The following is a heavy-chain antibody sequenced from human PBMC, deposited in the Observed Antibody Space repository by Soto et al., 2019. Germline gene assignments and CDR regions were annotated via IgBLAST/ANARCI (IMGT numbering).Heavy chain of an antibody. Sequence: GGSLRLSCAASGFTFDDYAMHWVRQAPGKGLEWVSGISWNSGSIGYADSVKGRFTISRDNAKNSLYLQMNSLRAEDTALYYCAKDRTPLQTPGDYGMDVWGQGTTVTVSS. CDR1: GFTFDDYA. CDR3: AKDRTPLQTPGDYGMDV. D-gene: IGHD4-4*01. V-gene: IGHV3-9*01. J-gene: IGHJ6*02. CDR2: ISWNSGSI.